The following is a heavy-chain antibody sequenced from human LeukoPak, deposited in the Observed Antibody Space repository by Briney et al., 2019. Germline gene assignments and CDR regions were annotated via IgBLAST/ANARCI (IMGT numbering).Heavy chain of an antibody. D-gene: IGHD6-6*01. CDR3: ARGPNSNWSGLDF. Sequence: GGSLRLSCAASGFTFSTYGMHWVRQAPGKGLEWVAVISYDGSNKYFADSVKGRFTISRDNSKNTLYLQMNSLRAEDTAVYYCARGPNSNWSGLDFWGQGTLLTVSS. V-gene: IGHV3-30*03. J-gene: IGHJ4*02. CDR1: GFTFSTYG. CDR2: ISYDGSNK.